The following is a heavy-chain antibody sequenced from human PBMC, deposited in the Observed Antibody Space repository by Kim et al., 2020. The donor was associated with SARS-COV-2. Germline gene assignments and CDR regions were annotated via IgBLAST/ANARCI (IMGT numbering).Heavy chain of an antibody. Sequence: SVKGRFTISRDNSKNTLYLQMNSLRAEDTAVYYCAKVNQQQLVKRITFDYWGQGTLVTVSS. J-gene: IGHJ4*02. CDR3: AKVNQQQLVKRITFDY. D-gene: IGHD6-13*01. V-gene: IGHV3-23*01.